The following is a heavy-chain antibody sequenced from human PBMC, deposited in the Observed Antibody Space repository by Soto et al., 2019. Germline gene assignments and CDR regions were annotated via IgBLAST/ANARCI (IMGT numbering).Heavy chain of an antibody. D-gene: IGHD3-22*01. Sequence: PSETLSLTCTVSGGSISSGGYYWSWIRQHPGKGLEWIGYIYYSGSTYYNPSLKSRVAISVDTSKNQFSLKLSSVTAADTAVYYCARAYYYDSSGYYWIPSGIDYWGQGTLVTVSS. CDR3: ARAYYYDSSGYYWIPSGIDY. V-gene: IGHV4-31*03. CDR2: IYYSGST. J-gene: IGHJ4*02. CDR1: GGSISSGGYY.